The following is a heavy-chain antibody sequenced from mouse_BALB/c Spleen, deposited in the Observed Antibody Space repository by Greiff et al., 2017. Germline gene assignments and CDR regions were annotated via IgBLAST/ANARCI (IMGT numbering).Heavy chain of an antibody. CDR1: GYTFTSYW. J-gene: IGHJ4*01. Sequence: VQLVESGAELAKPGASVKMSCKASGYTFTSYWMHWVKQRPGQGLEWIGYINPSTGYTEYNQKFKDKATLTADKSSSTAYMQLSSLTSEDSAVYYCAREDYGSYAMDYWGQGTSVTVSS. CDR2: INPSTGYT. V-gene: IGHV1-7*01. CDR3: AREDYGSYAMDY. D-gene: IGHD2-4*01.